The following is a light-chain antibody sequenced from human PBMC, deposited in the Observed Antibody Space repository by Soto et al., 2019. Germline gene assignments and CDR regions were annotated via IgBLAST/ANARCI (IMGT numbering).Light chain of an antibody. V-gene: IGKV1-39*01. CDR2: AAS. CDR3: QQTFSTPIT. J-gene: IGKJ5*01. CDR1: QTVRTY. Sequence: DIQMTQSPSSLSASVGDRVTITCRASQTVRTYLNWYQQKPGKAPTLLVYAASTLWSAVPPRFTGAGSETDFTLTISGLQPEDLATYYCQQTFSTPITFGQGTRLE.